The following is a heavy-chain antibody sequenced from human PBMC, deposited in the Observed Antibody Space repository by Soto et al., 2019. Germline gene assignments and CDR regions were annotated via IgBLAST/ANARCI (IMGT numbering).Heavy chain of an antibody. CDR1: GGTFRSYS. D-gene: IGHD3-22*01. Sequence: QVQLVQSGAEVKKPGSSVKVSCKASGGTFRSYSISWVRQAPGQGLEWMEGIIPIFDITNYAQKFQGRVTITADECTSTAYMELSSLGSDDTAVYYCARPDEGGYSSNHHYYYALDVWGQGTTVTV. CDR3: ARPDEGGYSSNHHYYYALDV. J-gene: IGHJ6*02. V-gene: IGHV1-69*01. CDR2: IIPIFDIT.